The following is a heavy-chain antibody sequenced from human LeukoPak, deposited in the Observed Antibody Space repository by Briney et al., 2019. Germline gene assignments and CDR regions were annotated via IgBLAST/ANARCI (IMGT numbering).Heavy chain of an antibody. Sequence: GGSLRLSCAASGFTLSSYWMSWVRQAPGKGLEWVANIKQDGSEKYYVDSVKGRFTISRDNAKNSLYLQMNSLRAEDTAVYYCARAVGATGYWGQGTLVTVSS. V-gene: IGHV3-7*01. CDR2: IKQDGSEK. CDR1: GFTLSSYW. D-gene: IGHD1-26*01. CDR3: ARAVGATGY. J-gene: IGHJ4*02.